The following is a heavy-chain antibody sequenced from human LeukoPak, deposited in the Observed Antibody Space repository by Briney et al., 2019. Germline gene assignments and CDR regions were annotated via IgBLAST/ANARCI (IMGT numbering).Heavy chain of an antibody. Sequence: GRSLRLSCVASGIAFSSYSMNWVRQAPGKGLEWVSSINSSSSYTYYADSVKGRFTTSRDNAKNSLYLQMNSLRAEDTAVYYCARALFQYCSGGSCYPGHWGQGTLVTVSS. CDR2: INSSSSYT. CDR3: ARALFQYCSGGSCYPGH. V-gene: IGHV3-21*01. D-gene: IGHD2-15*01. J-gene: IGHJ4*02. CDR1: GIAFSSYS.